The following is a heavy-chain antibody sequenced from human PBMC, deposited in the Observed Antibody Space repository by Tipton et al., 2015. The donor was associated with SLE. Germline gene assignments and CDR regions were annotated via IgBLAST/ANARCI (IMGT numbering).Heavy chain of an antibody. J-gene: IGHJ6*02. D-gene: IGHD2-15*01. V-gene: IGHV3-30*04. Sequence: SLRLSCAASGFIFSNKAMHWVRQAPGKGLEWVAVISFDGGNQHYTDSVKGRFTISRDNSKNTLYLQMNSLRTEDTAVYYCSASLLPLYGMDVWGQGTTVTVSS. CDR2: ISFDGGNQ. CDR1: GFIFSNKA. CDR3: SASLLPLYGMDV.